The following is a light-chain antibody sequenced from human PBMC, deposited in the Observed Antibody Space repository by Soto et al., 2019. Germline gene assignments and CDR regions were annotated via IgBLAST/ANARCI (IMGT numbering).Light chain of an antibody. Sequence: EIVMTQSPATLSVSTGERATLSCRASQSVSSNLAWYPQKPGQAPRLLIYGASTRATGIPARFSGSGSGTEFTLTISSLQSEDFAVYYCQHYNNWPRTFGQGTKVEIK. J-gene: IGKJ1*01. CDR2: GAS. CDR3: QHYNNWPRT. V-gene: IGKV3-15*01. CDR1: QSVSSN.